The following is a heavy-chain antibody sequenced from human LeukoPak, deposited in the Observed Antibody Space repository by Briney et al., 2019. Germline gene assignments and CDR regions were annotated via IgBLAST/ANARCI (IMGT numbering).Heavy chain of an antibody. CDR1: GFTFSSYW. CDR3: ARGPGTYYFDY. D-gene: IGHD1-26*01. V-gene: IGHV3-74*01. Sequence: GGSLRLSCAASGFTFSSYWMHWVRQAPGKGLVWVSRIYVTGSSTTYADSVKGRFTISRDNAKNTLYLQMNSLRAEDTAMYYCARGPGTYYFDYWGQGTLVTVSS. CDR2: IYVTGSST. J-gene: IGHJ4*02.